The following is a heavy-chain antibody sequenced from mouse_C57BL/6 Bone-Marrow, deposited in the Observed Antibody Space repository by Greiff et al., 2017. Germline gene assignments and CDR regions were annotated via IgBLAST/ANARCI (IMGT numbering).Heavy chain of an antibody. CDR1: GYTFTSYW. V-gene: IGHV1-55*01. CDR3: ARRGAYYYGSSYFWYFDV. D-gene: IGHD1-1*01. Sequence: VQLQQPGAELVKPGASVKMSCKASGYTFTSYWITWVKQRPGQGLEWIGDIYPGSGSTNYNEKFKSKATLTVDTSSSTAYMQLSSLTSEDSAVYYCARRGAYYYGSSYFWYFDVWGTGTTVTGPS. J-gene: IGHJ1*03. CDR2: IYPGSGST.